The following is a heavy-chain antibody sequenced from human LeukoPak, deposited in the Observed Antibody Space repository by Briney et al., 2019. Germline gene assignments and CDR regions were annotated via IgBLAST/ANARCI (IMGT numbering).Heavy chain of an antibody. CDR2: ISYDGSNK. J-gene: IGHJ4*02. CDR1: GFTFSSYG. V-gene: IGHV3-30*18. CDR3: AKDSGDVDTAFDY. Sequence: PGGSLRLSCAASGFTFSSYGMHWVRQAPGKGLEWVAVISYDGSNKYYADSVKGRFTISRDNSKNTLYLQLNSLRPDDTAVYYCAKDSGDVDTAFDYWGQGTLVTVSS. D-gene: IGHD5-18*01.